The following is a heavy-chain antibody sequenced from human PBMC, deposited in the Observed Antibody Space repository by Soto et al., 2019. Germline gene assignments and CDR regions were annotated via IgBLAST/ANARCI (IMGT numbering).Heavy chain of an antibody. V-gene: IGHV1-69*15. CDR1: GGTFGSNA. CDR3: AREGYPFGPGAVRGVFDI. J-gene: IGHJ3*02. D-gene: IGHD4-4*01. Sequence: QVQLVQSETEMRKPGSSVKVSCKASGGTFGSNAISWVRQAPGQGLEWMGNIIPIFGTTKNAQNFQGRVTITADETTNTAYMELCSLRSEDTAIYCSAREGYPFGPGAVRGVFDIWGQGTMVTVSS. CDR2: IIPIFGTT.